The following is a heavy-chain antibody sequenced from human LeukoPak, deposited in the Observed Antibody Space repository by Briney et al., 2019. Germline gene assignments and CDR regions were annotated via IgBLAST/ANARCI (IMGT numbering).Heavy chain of an antibody. D-gene: IGHD1-1*01. CDR3: TTTTGLL. V-gene: IGHV3-15*01. CDR1: GFTFINAW. Sequence: PGGSLRLSCAASGFTFINAWMSWVRQAPGKGLEWVGRIKNKADGGTTDYAAPVKGRFTISTDDSETTLYLQMNSLETEDTAVYYCTTTTGLLWGQGTLVTVSS. CDR2: IKNKADGGTT. J-gene: IGHJ4*02.